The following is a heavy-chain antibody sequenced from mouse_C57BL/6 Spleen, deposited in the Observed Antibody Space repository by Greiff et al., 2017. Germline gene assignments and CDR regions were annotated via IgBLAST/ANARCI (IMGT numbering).Heavy chain of an antibody. J-gene: IGHJ4*01. D-gene: IGHD1-1*01. CDR1: GYTFTSYG. V-gene: IGHV1-81*01. CDR2: IYPRSGNT. Sequence: VQLQQSGAELARPGASVKLSCKASGYTFTSYGISWVKQRTGQGLEWIGEIYPRSGNTYYNEKFKGKATLTADKSSSTAYMELRSLTSEDSAVYFCAHYGSSSYYYAMDYWGQGTSVTVSS. CDR3: AHYGSSSYYYAMDY.